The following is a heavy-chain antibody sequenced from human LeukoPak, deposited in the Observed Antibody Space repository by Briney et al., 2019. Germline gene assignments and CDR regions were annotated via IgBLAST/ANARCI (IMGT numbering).Heavy chain of an antibody. J-gene: IGHJ4*02. CDR2: ISRSAIST. Sequence: GGSLRLSCAASGFTFSDYYMSWIRQAPGKGLEWLSYISRSAISTHYADSVKGRFTISRDNAKNSLYLQMNSLRAEDTAVYYCARADILTGYDYWGQGTLVTVSS. D-gene: IGHD3-9*01. CDR1: GFTFSDYY. V-gene: IGHV3-11*04. CDR3: ARADILTGYDY.